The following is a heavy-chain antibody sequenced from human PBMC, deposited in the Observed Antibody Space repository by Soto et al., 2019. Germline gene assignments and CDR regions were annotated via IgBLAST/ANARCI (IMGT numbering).Heavy chain of an antibody. D-gene: IGHD2-15*01. J-gene: IGHJ3*02. V-gene: IGHV3-30*18. Sequence: QVQLVESGGGVVQPGRSLRLSCAASGFTFSSYGMHWVRQAPGKGLEWVAVISYDGSNKYYADSVKGRFTISRDNSKNTLYLQMNSLRAEDTAVYYCAKDLTRAFDIWGQGTMVTVSS. CDR2: ISYDGSNK. CDR3: AKDLTRAFDI. CDR1: GFTFSSYG.